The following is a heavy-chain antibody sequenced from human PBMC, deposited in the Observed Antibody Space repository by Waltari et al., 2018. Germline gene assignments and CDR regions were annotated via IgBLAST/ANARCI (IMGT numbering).Heavy chain of an antibody. D-gene: IGHD3-10*01. V-gene: IGHV5-51*03. J-gene: IGHJ5*02. CDR1: GYNVNTYW. CDR2: IYPSDSDT. CDR3: ARGSRDDWFDP. Sequence: QLFQSGAEVIKAGESLQISCQGSGYNVNTYWLAWVRQMPGKGLEWMGIIYPSDSDTRYSPSFQGQVTISADKSINTVYLQWSSLEASDTATYYCARGSRDDWFDPWGQGTLVTVSS.